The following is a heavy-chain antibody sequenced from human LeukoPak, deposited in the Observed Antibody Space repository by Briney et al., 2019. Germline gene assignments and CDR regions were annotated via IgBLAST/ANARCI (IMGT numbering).Heavy chain of an antibody. CDR1: GYSFTSYW. CDR3: ARRSKYCSGGSCYWDAFDI. Sequence: GESLKISCKGSGYSFTSYWIGWVRQMPGKGLEWMGISYPGDSDTRYSPSFQGQVTISADKSISTAYLQWSSLKASDTAMYYCARRSKYCSGGSCYWDAFDIWGQGTMVTVSS. V-gene: IGHV5-51*01. J-gene: IGHJ3*02. D-gene: IGHD2-15*01. CDR2: SYPGDSDT.